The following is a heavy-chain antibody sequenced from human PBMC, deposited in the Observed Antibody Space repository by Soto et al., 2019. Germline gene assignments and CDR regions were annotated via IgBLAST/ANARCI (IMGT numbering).Heavy chain of an antibody. V-gene: IGHV1-69*13. CDR2: IIPIFGTA. D-gene: IGHD5-18*01. CDR3: ARIPRYSFPTSDDLDS. Sequence: ASVKVSCKSSGGTFSSYSISWVRQAPGQGLEWMGGIIPIFGTANYAQKFQGRLTVTADGSTNTAYMELNSLTSDDTAVYYCARIPRYSFPTSDDLDSRGQGTLVTVSS. CDR1: GGTFSSYS. J-gene: IGHJ4*02.